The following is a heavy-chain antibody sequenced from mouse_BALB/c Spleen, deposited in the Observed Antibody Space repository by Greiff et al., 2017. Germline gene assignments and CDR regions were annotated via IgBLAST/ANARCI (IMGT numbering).Heavy chain of an antibody. V-gene: IGHV5-9-4*01. CDR2: ISSGGSYT. CDR1: GFTFSSYA. J-gene: IGHJ2*01. CDR3: ARGGNYYDD. Sequence: EVQGVESGGGLVKPGGSLKLSCAASGFTFSSYAMSWVRQSPEKRLEWVAEISSGGSYTYYPDTVTGRFTISRDNAKNTLYLEMSSLRSEDTAMYDCARGGNYYDDWGQGTTLTVSS.